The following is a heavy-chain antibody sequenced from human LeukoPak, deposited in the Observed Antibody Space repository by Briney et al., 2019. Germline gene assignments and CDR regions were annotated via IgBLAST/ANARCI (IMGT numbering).Heavy chain of an antibody. Sequence: GASVKVSCKASGGTFSSYAISWVRQAPGQGLEWMGGIIPIFGTANYAQKFQGRVTITADKSTSAAYMELSSLRSEDTAVYYCARDPHGLVGAHAFDIWGQGTMVTVSS. D-gene: IGHD1-26*01. CDR2: IIPIFGTA. J-gene: IGHJ3*02. CDR3: ARDPHGLVGAHAFDI. CDR1: GGTFSSYA. V-gene: IGHV1-69*06.